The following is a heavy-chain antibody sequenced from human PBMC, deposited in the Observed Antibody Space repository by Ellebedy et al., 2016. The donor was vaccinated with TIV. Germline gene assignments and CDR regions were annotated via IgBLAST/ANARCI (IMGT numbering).Heavy chain of an antibody. D-gene: IGHD3-10*01. V-gene: IGHV4-39*01. CDR2: IYYNGRT. CDR3: AVGTMVRGVITTGDHNWFDP. Sequence: MPGGSLRLSCTVSGGSISSSYYYRGWIRQPPGKGLEWIGSIYYNGRTYYNPSLKSRVTISVDTSRNQFSLKLSSVTAADTAVYYCAVGTMVRGVITTGDHNWFDPWGQGTLVTVSS. J-gene: IGHJ5*02. CDR1: GGSISSSYYY.